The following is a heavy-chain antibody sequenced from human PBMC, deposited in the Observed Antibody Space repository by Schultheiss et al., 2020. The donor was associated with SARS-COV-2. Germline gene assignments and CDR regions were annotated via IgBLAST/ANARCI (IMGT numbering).Heavy chain of an antibody. V-gene: IGHV1-2*06. CDR2: INPNSDGT. D-gene: IGHD2-15*01. CDR3: ARVRGDIVVVVAADYYYYYMDV. J-gene: IGHJ6*03. CDR1: GYTFTSYY. Sequence: ASVKVSCKASGYTFTSYYMHWVRQAPGQGLEWMGRINPNSDGTNYAQKFQGRVTMTRDTSISTAYMELSRLRSDDTAVYYCARVRGDIVVVVAADYYYYYMDVWGKGTTVTVSS.